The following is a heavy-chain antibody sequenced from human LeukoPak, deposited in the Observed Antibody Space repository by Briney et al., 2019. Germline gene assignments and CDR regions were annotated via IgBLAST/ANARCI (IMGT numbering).Heavy chain of an antibody. CDR1: GDSISSSNCY. J-gene: IGHJ5*02. CDR3: ARVRRIWFGEGWFDP. CDR2: IYYSGST. V-gene: IGHV4-61*05. Sequence: PSETLSLTCTVSGDSISSSNCYWGWIRQPPGKGLEWIGYIYYSGSTNYNPSLKSRVTISVDTSKNQFSLKLSSVTAADTAVYYCARVRRIWFGEGWFDPWGQGTLVTVSS. D-gene: IGHD3-10*01.